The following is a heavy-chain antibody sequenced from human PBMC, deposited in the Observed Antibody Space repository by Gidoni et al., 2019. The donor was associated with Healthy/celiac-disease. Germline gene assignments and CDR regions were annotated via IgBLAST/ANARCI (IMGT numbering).Heavy chain of an antibody. CDR1: GGSISSYY. D-gene: IGHD1-26*01. CDR3: ASTYSGSSFFDY. Sequence: QVPLQESRPGLVQPSQTLPLPSTLSGGSISSYYWRWIRQPPGKGLEWIGYIYYSGSTNYNPSLKSRVTISVDTSKNQFSLKLSSVTAADTAVYYCASTYSGSSFFDYWGQGTLVTVSS. J-gene: IGHJ4*02. CDR2: IYYSGST. V-gene: IGHV4-59*01.